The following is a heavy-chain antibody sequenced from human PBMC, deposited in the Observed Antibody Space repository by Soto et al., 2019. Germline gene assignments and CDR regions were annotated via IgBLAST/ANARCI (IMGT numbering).Heavy chain of an antibody. J-gene: IGHJ4*02. Sequence: EVQLVESGGGLVKPGGSLRLSCAASGFTFSSYSMNWVRQAPGKGLEWVSSISSSSSYIYYADSVKGRFTISRDNAKNSLYLQMNSLRAEDTAVYYCARDKGLGFDWLPSGGGGSDYWGQGTLVTISS. CDR2: ISSSSSYI. CDR1: GFTFSSYS. CDR3: ARDKGLGFDWLPSGGGGSDY. V-gene: IGHV3-21*01. D-gene: IGHD3-9*01.